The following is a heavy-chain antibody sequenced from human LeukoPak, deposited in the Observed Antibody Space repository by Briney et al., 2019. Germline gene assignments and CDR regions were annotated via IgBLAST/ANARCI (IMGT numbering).Heavy chain of an antibody. J-gene: IGHJ6*02. CDR1: GFTISNYD. Sequence: PGGSLRLSCAASGFTISNYDMQWVRQVTGKGLEWVSSIGKAGDTHYPGSVRGRFTISRENAKNSLFLQMNSLRVEDTAVYYCVRDPSGHGLDVWGQGTTVTVSS. CDR3: VRDPSGHGLDV. CDR2: IGKAGDT. D-gene: IGHD5-12*01. V-gene: IGHV3-13*04.